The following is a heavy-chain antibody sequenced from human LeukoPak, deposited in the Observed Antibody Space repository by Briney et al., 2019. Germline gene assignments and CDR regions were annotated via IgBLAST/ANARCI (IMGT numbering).Heavy chain of an antibody. V-gene: IGHV1-18*01. CDR3: ARDYGDYGRYFDY. CDR1: GYTFTRYG. J-gene: IGHJ4*02. CDR2: INTYNGNT. Sequence: ASVKVSCKASGYTFTRYGISWVRQAPGQGREWMGWINTYNGNTNYAQKFQGRVTMTTDTSTSTAYMELRSLRSDDTAVFYCARDYGDYGRYFDYWGQGTLVTVSS. D-gene: IGHD4-17*01.